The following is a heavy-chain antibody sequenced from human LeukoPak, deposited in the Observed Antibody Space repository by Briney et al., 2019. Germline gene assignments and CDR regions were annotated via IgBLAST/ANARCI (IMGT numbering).Heavy chain of an antibody. CDR1: GFTFDDYA. J-gene: IGHJ4*02. V-gene: IGHV3-9*01. Sequence: GRSLRLSCAASGFTFDDYAMHWVRQAPGKGLEWVSGISWNSGSIGYADSVKGRFTISRDNAKNSLYLQMNSLRAEDTALYYCAKAPYSGSYYGNFDYWGQGTLVTVSS. D-gene: IGHD1-26*01. CDR2: ISWNSGSI. CDR3: AKAPYSGSYYGNFDY.